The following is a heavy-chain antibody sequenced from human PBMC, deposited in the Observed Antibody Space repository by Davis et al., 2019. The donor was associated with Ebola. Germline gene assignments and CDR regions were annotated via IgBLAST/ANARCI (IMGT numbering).Heavy chain of an antibody. J-gene: IGHJ5*02. CDR2: ITPFNGNT. V-gene: IGHV1-45*02. CDR1: GYTFISYD. Sequence: SVKVSCKASGYTFISYDIHWVRQAAGQALEWMGWITPFNGNTNYAQKFQDRVTITRDRSMSTAYMELSSLRSEDTAMYYCARGNKGNWFDPWGQGTLVTVSS. CDR3: ARGNKGNWFDP.